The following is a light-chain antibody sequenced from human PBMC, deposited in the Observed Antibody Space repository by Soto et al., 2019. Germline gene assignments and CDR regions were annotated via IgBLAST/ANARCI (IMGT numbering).Light chain of an antibody. CDR3: QQYNNWPPLT. V-gene: IGKV3-15*01. Sequence: EIVMTQSPATLSVSPGERATLSCRASQSVSSNLAWYQQKPGQAPRLLIYGASTRATGIPARFSGSGSGTESTLTLSSIKSEDFAVYYCQQYNNWPPLTFGGGTKVEIK. J-gene: IGKJ4*01. CDR2: GAS. CDR1: QSVSSN.